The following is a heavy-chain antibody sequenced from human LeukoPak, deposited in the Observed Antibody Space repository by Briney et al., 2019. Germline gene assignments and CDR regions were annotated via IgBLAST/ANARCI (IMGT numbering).Heavy chain of an antibody. V-gene: IGHV7-4-1*02. CDR2: INTNTGDP. Sequence: ASVKVSCKASGYTFTGHAMNWVRQAPGQGLEWMGYINTNTGDPTYAQDFTGRFVFSLDTSVSTAYLQISSLEAEDTAIYYCTRDLNYNKLDPWGQGTLVTVSS. CDR1: GYTFTGHA. CDR3: TRDLNYNKLDP. J-gene: IGHJ5*02.